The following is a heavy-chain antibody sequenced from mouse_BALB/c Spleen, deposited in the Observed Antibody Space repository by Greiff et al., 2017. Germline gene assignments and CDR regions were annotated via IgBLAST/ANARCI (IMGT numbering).Heavy chain of an antibody. CDR2: ISSGGST. CDR3: ARVEGEAWFAY. Sequence: DVHLVESGGGLVKPGGSLKLSCAASGFTFSSYAMSWVRQTPEKRLEWVASISSGGSTYYPDSVKGRFTISRDNARNILYLQMSSLRSEDTAMYYCARVEGEAWFAYWGQGTLVTVSA. J-gene: IGHJ3*01. V-gene: IGHV5-6-5*01. CDR1: GFTFSSYA.